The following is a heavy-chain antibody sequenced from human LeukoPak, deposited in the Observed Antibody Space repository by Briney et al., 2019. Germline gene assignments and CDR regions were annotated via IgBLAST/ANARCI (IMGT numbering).Heavy chain of an antibody. V-gene: IGHV1-2*02. CDR1: GYTFTGYY. D-gene: IGHD2-21*02. Sequence: ASVKVSCKASGYTFTGYYMHWVRQAPGRGLEWMGWINPNSGGTNYAQKFQGRVTMTRDTSISTAYMELSRLRSDDTAVYYCARSKLTAIPGTIDYWGQGTLVTVSS. CDR3: ARSKLTAIPGTIDY. J-gene: IGHJ4*02. CDR2: INPNSGGT.